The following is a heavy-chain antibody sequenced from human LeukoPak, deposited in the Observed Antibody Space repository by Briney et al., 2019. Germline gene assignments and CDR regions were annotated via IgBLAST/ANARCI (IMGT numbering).Heavy chain of an antibody. Sequence: NPSETLSLTCTVSGGSISSGGYYWSWIRQPPGKGLEWIGYIYHSGSTYYNPSLKSRVTISVDRSKNQFSLKLSSVTAADTAVYYCASHWGSPGYWGQGTLVTVSS. J-gene: IGHJ4*02. CDR2: IYHSGST. CDR3: ASHWGSPGY. V-gene: IGHV4-30-2*01. CDR1: GGSISSGGYY. D-gene: IGHD7-27*01.